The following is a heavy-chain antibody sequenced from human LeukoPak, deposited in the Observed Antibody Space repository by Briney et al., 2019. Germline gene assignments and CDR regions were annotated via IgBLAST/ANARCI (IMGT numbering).Heavy chain of an antibody. CDR2: ISTSSRYI. Sequence: GGSLRLSCAASGFSFSSNSMNWVRQAPGKGLEWVSAISTSSRYIYYADSVKGRFTISRDNARNSLYLQMNSLRAEDTALYYCARGGLTIFGVINYMDVWGKGTTVTVSS. D-gene: IGHD3-3*01. CDR1: GFSFSSNS. V-gene: IGHV3-21*04. CDR3: ARGGLTIFGVINYMDV. J-gene: IGHJ6*03.